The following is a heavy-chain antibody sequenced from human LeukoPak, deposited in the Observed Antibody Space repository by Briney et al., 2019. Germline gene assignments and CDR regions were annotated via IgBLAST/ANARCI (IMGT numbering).Heavy chain of an antibody. CDR2: IYSGGST. CDR3: ARDYQAPNPFFDY. D-gene: IGHD2-2*01. J-gene: IGHJ4*02. Sequence: GGSLRLSCAASGFTVSSNYMSWVRQAPGKGLEWVSVIYSGGSTYYADSVKGRFTISRDNSKNTLSLQMNSLRAEDTAVYYCARDYQAPNPFFDYWGQGTLVTVSS. CDR1: GFTVSSNY. V-gene: IGHV3-53*01.